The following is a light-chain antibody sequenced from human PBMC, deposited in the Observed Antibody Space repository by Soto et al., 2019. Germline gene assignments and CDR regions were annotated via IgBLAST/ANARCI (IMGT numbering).Light chain of an antibody. V-gene: IGKV1-5*03. CDR2: EAS. J-gene: IGKJ1*01. Sequence: DIQMTQSPSTLFASLGDRLTIVSRASRSVDKWLAWYQQTSGKAPKLLIYEASHPQSGVPSRFGGSGSGNEFTLTINNLQPEDVASCYYQQYYSLWTFGQGTKVDIK. CDR3: QQYYSLWT. CDR1: RSVDKW.